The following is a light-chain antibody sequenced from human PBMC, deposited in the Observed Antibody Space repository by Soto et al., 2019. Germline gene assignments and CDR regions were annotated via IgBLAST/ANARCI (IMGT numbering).Light chain of an antibody. V-gene: IGKV3-11*01. J-gene: IGKJ5*01. CDR3: QQRTNWPPT. CDR1: QSVSSY. Sequence: EIALTQSPATLSFPPQERVTLSCRATQSVSSYLAWYQQKPGQAPRLLIHDASNRATGIPVRFSGSGSGTDFALTISSLEPEDFAVYYCQQRTNWPPTFGQGTRLEIK. CDR2: DAS.